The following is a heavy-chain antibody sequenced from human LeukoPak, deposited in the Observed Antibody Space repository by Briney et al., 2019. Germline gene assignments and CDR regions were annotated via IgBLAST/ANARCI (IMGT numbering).Heavy chain of an antibody. CDR3: ATSSGCYPGYFQY. V-gene: IGHV3-53*01. J-gene: IGHJ1*01. CDR2: IYGAAGT. Sequence: PGGSLRLSCAASGFTFSTFSMNWVRQTPGKGLEWGSVIYGAAGTYYADSVKGRFTISRDNSKNTLYLQMNSLRDEDTAVYYCATSSGCYPGYFQYWGQGTLVTVSS. D-gene: IGHD3-22*01. CDR1: GFTFSTFS.